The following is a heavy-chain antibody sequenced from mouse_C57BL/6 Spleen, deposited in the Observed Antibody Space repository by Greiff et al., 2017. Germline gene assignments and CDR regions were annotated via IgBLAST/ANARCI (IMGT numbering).Heavy chain of an antibody. V-gene: IGHV1-19*01. Sequence: DVKLQESGPVLVKPGASVKMSCKASGYTFTDYYMNWVKQSHGKSLEWIGVINPYNGGTSYNQKFKGKATLTVDKSSSTAYMELNSLTSEDSAVYYCARKDYGSSYFHFDVWGTGTTVTVSS. J-gene: IGHJ1*03. CDR2: INPYNGGT. D-gene: IGHD1-1*01. CDR3: ARKDYGSSYFHFDV. CDR1: GYTFTDYY.